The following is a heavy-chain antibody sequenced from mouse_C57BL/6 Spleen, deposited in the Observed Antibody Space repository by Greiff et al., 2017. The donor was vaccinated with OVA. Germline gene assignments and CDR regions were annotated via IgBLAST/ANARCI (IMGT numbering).Heavy chain of an antibody. CDR3: AGYYCSPWYIDV. D-gene: IGHD1-1*01. J-gene: IGHJ1*03. CDR1: GYTFTSYW. V-gene: IGHV1-52*01. Sequence: QVQLQQPGAELVRPGSSVKLSCKASGYTFTSYWMHWVKQRPIQGLEWIGNIDPSDSETHYNQKFKDKATLTVDKSSSTAYMQLSSLTSEDSAVYYCAGYYCSPWYIDVWGTGTTVTVSS. CDR2: IDPSDSET.